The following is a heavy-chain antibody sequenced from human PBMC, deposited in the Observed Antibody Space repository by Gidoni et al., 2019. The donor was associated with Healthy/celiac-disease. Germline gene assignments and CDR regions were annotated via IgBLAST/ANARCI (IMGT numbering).Heavy chain of an antibody. Sequence: QVQLVQSGAEVTKPGASVKVSCKASGYTFTGYYMHWVRQAPGQGLEWMGWINPNSGGTNYAQKFQGRVTMTRDTSISTAYMELSRLRSDDTAVYYCASSSSSPPYYYYYYGMDVWGQGTTVTVSS. CDR1: GYTFTGYY. D-gene: IGHD6-6*01. CDR3: ASSSSSPPYYYYYYGMDV. V-gene: IGHV1-2*02. J-gene: IGHJ6*02. CDR2: INPNSGGT.